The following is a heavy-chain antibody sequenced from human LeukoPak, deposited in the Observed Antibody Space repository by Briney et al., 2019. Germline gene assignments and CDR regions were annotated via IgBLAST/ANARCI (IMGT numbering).Heavy chain of an antibody. CDR2: ISAASHGI. CDR1: GFTFDTYS. D-gene: IGHD2/OR15-2a*01. J-gene: IGHJ4*02. CDR3: SRGEYHQDGIGTNRFAN. Sequence: PGGSLRLSCAASGFTFDTYSMTWVRQAPGKGLEWISHISAASHGIYYADSVKGRFTISRDNAKNSVFLQMSSLRPEDTAVYYCSRGEYHQDGIGTNRFANWGQGSLVTVSS. V-gene: IGHV3-48*01.